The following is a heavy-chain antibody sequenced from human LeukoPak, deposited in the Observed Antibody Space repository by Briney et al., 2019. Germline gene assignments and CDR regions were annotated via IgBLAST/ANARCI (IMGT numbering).Heavy chain of an antibody. CDR2: INHSGAT. V-gene: IGHV4-34*01. Sequence: KASETLSLTCSGSGGPFTGYYWSSIRQPPGKGLESIGEINHSGATNYNPHLKSRVTISVDTSKNQFSLRLTSVSAADTGVYYCATPTRGGIAVTGTFGHWGQGTQVTVSS. J-gene: IGHJ4*02. D-gene: IGHD6-19*01. CDR1: GGPFTGYY. CDR3: ATPTRGGIAVTGTFGH.